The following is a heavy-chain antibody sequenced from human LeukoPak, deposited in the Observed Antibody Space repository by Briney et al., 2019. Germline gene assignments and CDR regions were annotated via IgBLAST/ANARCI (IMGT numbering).Heavy chain of an antibody. CDR1: GGSISSYY. CDR3: ARDRGSSPDYFDY. J-gene: IGHJ4*02. V-gene: IGHV4-59*01. CDR2: IYYSGIT. D-gene: IGHD6-6*01. Sequence: KLSETLSLTCTVSGGSISSYYWSWIRQPPGRGLECIGYIYYSGITHYYPSLKSRVTISLDTYKNQFSLKLSSVTAADTAVYYCARDRGSSPDYFDYWGQGTLVTVSS.